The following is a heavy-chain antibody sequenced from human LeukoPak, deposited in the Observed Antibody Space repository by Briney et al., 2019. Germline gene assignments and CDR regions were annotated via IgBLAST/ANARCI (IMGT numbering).Heavy chain of an antibody. CDR2: INHSGST. CDR3: ARFVAGTTFFDY. V-gene: IGHV4-34*01. D-gene: IGHD1-1*01. CDR1: GGSFSGYY. J-gene: IGHJ4*02. Sequence: SETLSLTCAVYGGSFSGYYWSWIRQPPGKGLEWIGEINHSGSTNYNPSLKSRVTISVDTPKNQFSMKLSSVTAADTAVYYCARFVAGTTFFDYWGQGTLVTVSS.